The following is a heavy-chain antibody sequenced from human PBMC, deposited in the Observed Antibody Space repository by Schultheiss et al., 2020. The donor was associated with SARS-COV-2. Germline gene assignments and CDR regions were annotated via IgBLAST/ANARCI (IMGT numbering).Heavy chain of an antibody. D-gene: IGHD4-17*01. CDR2: IYYSGST. CDR3: ARDQPNDYGEVDWFDP. CDR1: GGSISSYY. J-gene: IGHJ5*02. Sequence: SETLSLTCTVSGGSISSYYWSWIRQPPGKGLEWIGYIYYSGSTNYNPSLKSRVTISVDTSKNQFSLKLSSVTAADTAVYYCARDQPNDYGEVDWFDPWGQGTLVTVSS. V-gene: IGHV4-59*01.